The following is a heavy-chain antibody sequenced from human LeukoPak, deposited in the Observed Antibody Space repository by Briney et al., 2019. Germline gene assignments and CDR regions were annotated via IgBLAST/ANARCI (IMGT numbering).Heavy chain of an antibody. V-gene: IGHV3-21*01. D-gene: IGHD2-2*02. Sequence: GGSLRLSCTASGLTFSTSGFNWVRQAPGKGLEWVSSISSSSSYIYYADSVKGRFTISRDNAKNSLYLQMNSLRAEDTAVYYCARAKAEYQLLYASYFDYWGQGTLVTVSS. J-gene: IGHJ4*02. CDR2: ISSSSSYI. CDR1: GLTFSTSG. CDR3: ARAKAEYQLLYASYFDY.